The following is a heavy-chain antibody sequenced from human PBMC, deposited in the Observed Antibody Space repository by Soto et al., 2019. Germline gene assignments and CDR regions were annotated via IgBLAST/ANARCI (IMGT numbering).Heavy chain of an antibody. D-gene: IGHD4-17*01. Sequence: SDTRSITCAVSGYSIRSGYYWGWIRQPQGKGLEWIWSIYQSVSTYYNPSLKSRVTVSVDTSKNQFSLKLSSVTAAYTAVYYCARVTYDYGDYVGYFDYWGQGTLVTVS. J-gene: IGHJ4*02. CDR3: ARVTYDYGDYVGYFDY. V-gene: IGHV4-38-2*01. CDR2: IYQSVST. CDR1: GYSIRSGYY.